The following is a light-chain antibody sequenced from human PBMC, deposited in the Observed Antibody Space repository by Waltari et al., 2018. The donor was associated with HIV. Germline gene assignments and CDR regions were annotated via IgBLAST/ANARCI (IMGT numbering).Light chain of an antibody. CDR3: AAWDDSLSGSWV. CDR2: RNH. V-gene: IGLV1-47*01. J-gene: IGLJ3*02. Sequence: QSVMTQPPSASGTPGQRVTISCSGSSSNIGRNYVNWYQQLPGTTPKLLIYRNHRAHSGAPARFSCAKSGVPAALATSGLRSEDGADYYCAAWDDSLSGSWVFGGGTQVTVL. CDR1: SSNIGRNY.